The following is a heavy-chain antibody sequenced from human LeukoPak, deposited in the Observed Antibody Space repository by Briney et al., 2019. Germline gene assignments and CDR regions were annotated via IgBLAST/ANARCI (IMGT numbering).Heavy chain of an antibody. CDR1: GYTFTGYY. Sequence: ASVKVSCKASGYTFTGYYMHWVRQAPGQGLEWMGWINPNSGGTKYAQKFQGRVTMTRDTSISTAYMELSRLRSDDTAVYYCARALSPMTTGTMIVVVPETDAFDIWGQGTMVTVSS. CDR3: ARALSPMTTGTMIVVVPETDAFDI. J-gene: IGHJ3*02. D-gene: IGHD3-22*01. CDR2: INPNSGGT. V-gene: IGHV1-2*02.